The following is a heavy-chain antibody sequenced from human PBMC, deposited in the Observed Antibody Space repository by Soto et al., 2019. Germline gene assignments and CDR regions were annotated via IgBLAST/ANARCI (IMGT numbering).Heavy chain of an antibody. Sequence: SVKVSCKASGGTFSSYAISWVRQAPGQGLEWMGRIIPILGIANYAQKFQGRVTITADKSTSTAYMELSSLRSEDTAVYYCARDTPYYDFWSGLDYWGQGTLVTVSS. J-gene: IGHJ4*02. CDR1: GGTFSSYA. D-gene: IGHD3-3*01. CDR2: IIPILGIA. CDR3: ARDTPYYDFWSGLDY. V-gene: IGHV1-69*04.